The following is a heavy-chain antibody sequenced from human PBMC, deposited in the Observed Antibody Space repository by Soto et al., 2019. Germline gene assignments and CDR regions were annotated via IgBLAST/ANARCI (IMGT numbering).Heavy chain of an antibody. Sequence: QAPGKGLEWVSGIGGGGGTSYYADSVKGRFTISRDNSKNTLYLQMNSLRAEDTAVYYCARKVGNARGFGPGYYFGMDVWGQGTTVTVSS. D-gene: IGHD1-26*01. CDR3: ARKVGNARGFGPGYYFGMDV. V-gene: IGHV3-23*01. CDR2: IGGGGGTS. J-gene: IGHJ6*02.